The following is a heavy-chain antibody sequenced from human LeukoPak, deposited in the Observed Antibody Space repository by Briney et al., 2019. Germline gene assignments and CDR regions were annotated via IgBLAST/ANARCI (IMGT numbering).Heavy chain of an antibody. CDR1: GGTSSSYA. D-gene: IGHD2-15*01. V-gene: IGHV1-69*06. CDR2: GIPIFGTA. CDR3: ASCSPGPYYYYGMDV. Sequence: SVKISCKASGGTSSSYAITWGRHAPGQGLEWMGEGIPIFGTANYAQKFQGRVTITADKSTSTAYMELSSLRSEDTAVYYCASCSPGPYYYYGMDVWGKGTTVTVSS. J-gene: IGHJ6*04.